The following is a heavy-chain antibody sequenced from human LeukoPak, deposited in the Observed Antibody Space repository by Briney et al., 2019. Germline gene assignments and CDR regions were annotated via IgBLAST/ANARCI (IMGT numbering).Heavy chain of an antibody. CDR2: ISAYNGNT. CDR1: GYTFTSYG. CDR3: ARVAVAGTGEYYYYYGMDV. J-gene: IGHJ6*02. Sequence: ASVKVSCKASGYTFTSYGISWVRQAPGQGLEWMGWISAYNGNTNYAQKLQGRVTMTTDTSTSTAYMELRSLRSDDTAVYYCARVAVAGTGEYYYYYGMDVWGQGTTVTVSS. D-gene: IGHD6-19*01. V-gene: IGHV1-18*01.